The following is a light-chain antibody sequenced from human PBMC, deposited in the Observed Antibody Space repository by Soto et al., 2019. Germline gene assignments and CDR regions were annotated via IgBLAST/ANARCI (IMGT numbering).Light chain of an antibody. CDR3: GTWDLSLGADV. CDR2: ETN. V-gene: IGLV1-51*02. J-gene: IGLJ1*01. CDR1: SSNIGDNY. Sequence: QSVLTQPPSVSAAPGQKVTISCSGSSSNIGDNYVSWYQHLPGTAPKLLIYETNKRPSGIPDRFSGSKSGTSATLGITGLQTGDEADYYRGTWDLSLGADVFGTGTKVTVL.